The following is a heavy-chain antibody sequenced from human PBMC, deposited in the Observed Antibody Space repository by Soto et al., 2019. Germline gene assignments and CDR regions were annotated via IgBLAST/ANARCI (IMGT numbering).Heavy chain of an antibody. CDR1: GGSISSYY. CDR2: IYYSGTT. CDR3: ANSGYRRGRYFDY. J-gene: IGHJ4*02. V-gene: IGHV4-59*06. Sequence: SETLSLTCTVSGGSISSYYWSWIRQPPGKGLEWIGYIYYSGTTHYNSSFQRRVSISIDPSESQFSLRLTSVTAADTAVYYCANSGYRRGRYFDYWGQGAPVTVSS. D-gene: IGHD5-18*01.